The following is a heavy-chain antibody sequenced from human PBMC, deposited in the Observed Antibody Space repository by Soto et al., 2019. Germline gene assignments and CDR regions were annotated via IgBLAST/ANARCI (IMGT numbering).Heavy chain of an antibody. CDR3: ARDSQDRGVVDVAECFDH. J-gene: IGHJ5*02. V-gene: IGHV1-69*06. Sequence: QLQLVQSGAEVEKPGSSVQVSCKASGGTFSSYAISWVRQVPGQGLEWMGGIIPIFGTANYARKFQGKVTSAADKSTSTAYMELSSPRSEDTAVYYCARDSQDRGVVDVAECFDHLGRVTLVTVST. D-gene: IGHD3-10*01. CDR1: GGTFSSYA. CDR2: IIPIFGTA.